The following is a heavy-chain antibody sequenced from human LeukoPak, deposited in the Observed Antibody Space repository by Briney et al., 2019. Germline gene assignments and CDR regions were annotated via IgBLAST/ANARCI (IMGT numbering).Heavy chain of an antibody. D-gene: IGHD5-12*01. CDR3: ARDYIVETGVVAFDI. J-gene: IGHJ3*02. Sequence: SETLSLTCSVSGGFISTYFWNWIRQPAGKGLEWVGHIYDGGKTNYNPSLRGRATISVDTSSNQFSLELRSVTAADTAVYYCARDYIVETGVVAFDIWGQGTMVAVSS. CDR1: GGFISTYF. V-gene: IGHV4-4*07. CDR2: IYDGGKT.